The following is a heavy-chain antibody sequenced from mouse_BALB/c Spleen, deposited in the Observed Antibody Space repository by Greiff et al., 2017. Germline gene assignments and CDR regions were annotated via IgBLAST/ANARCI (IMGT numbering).Heavy chain of an antibody. V-gene: IGHV5-9-4*01. J-gene: IGHJ4*01. D-gene: IGHD2-4*01. Sequence: EVMLVESGGGLVKPGGSLKLSCAASGFTFSSYAMSWVRQSPEKRLEWVAEISSGGSYTYYPDTVTGRFTITRDNAKNTLYLEMSSLRSEDTAMYYCARGDYDDYYAMDYWGQGTSVTVSS. CDR1: GFTFSSYA. CDR2: ISSGGSYT. CDR3: ARGDYDDYYAMDY.